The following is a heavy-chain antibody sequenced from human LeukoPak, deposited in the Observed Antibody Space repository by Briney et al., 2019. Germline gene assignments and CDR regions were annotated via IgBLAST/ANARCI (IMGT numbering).Heavy chain of an antibody. CDR3: ARDNGYRTPHYFDY. Sequence: GASVKVSCKASGYSFTSYDINWVRQATGQGLEWMGWMNPNSDNTGYAQKFQGRVTMTRNTSINTAYMELSSLRSEDTAVYYCARDNGYRTPHYFDYWGQGTLVTVSS. D-gene: IGHD5-18*01. CDR2: MNPNSDNT. J-gene: IGHJ4*02. CDR1: GYSFTSYD. V-gene: IGHV1-8*01.